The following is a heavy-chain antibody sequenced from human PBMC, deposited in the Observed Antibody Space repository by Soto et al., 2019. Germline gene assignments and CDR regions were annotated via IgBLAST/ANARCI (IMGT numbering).Heavy chain of an antibody. CDR3: ARDQQLVSPYYYGMDV. CDR1: GGSISSGGYY. CDR2: IYYSGST. Sequence: SETLSLTCTVSGGSISSGGYYWSWIRQHPGKGLEWIGYIYYSGSTYYNPSLKSRVTISVDTSKNQFSLKLSSVTAADTAVYYCARDQQLVSPYYYGMDVWGQGTTVTVSS. D-gene: IGHD6-13*01. V-gene: IGHV4-31*03. J-gene: IGHJ6*02.